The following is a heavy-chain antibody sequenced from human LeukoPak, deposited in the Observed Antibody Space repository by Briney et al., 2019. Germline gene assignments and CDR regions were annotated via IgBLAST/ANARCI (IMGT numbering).Heavy chain of an antibody. Sequence: SETLSLTCTVSGGSISSYYWSWIRQPPGKGLEWIGYIYYSGSTNYNPSLKSRVTISVDTSKNQFSLKLSSVTAADTAVYYCARAGVSSSGWFRGGFDYWGQGTLVTVSS. J-gene: IGHJ4*02. CDR3: ARAGVSSSGWFRGGFDY. CDR2: IYYSGST. CDR1: GGSISSYY. D-gene: IGHD6-19*01. V-gene: IGHV4-59*01.